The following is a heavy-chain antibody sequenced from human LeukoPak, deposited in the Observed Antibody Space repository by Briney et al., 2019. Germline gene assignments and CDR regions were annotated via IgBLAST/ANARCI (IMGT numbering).Heavy chain of an antibody. CDR1: GFTFSSYA. D-gene: IGHD2-2*01. Sequence: GRSLRLSCAASGFTFSSYAMHWVRQVPGKGLEWVAVISYDGSNKYYADSVKGRFTISRDNSKNTLYLQMNSLRAEDTAVYYCARVDVVVPAALFMYYYYGMDVWGQGTTVTVSS. V-gene: IGHV3-30*04. CDR2: ISYDGSNK. CDR3: ARVDVVVPAALFMYYYYGMDV. J-gene: IGHJ6*02.